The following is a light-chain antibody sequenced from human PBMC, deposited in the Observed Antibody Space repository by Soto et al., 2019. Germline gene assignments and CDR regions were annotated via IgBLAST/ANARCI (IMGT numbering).Light chain of an antibody. CDR2: DAS. CDR1: QDINNY. CDR3: QQFDSVPYT. V-gene: IGKV1-33*01. J-gene: IGKJ2*01. Sequence: DIQMTQSPSSLSASVGDSVTITCQASQDINNYLIWYQHKPGKAPKLLIYDASTLGTGVSSRFSGGGSGTHFTFTIRSLQPEDISTYYCQQFDSVPYTFGQGTKLELK.